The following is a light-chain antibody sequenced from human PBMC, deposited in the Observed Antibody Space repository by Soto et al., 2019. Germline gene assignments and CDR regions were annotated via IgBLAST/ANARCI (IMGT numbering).Light chain of an antibody. J-gene: IGLJ1*01. CDR3: CSYAGSSYV. Sequence: QSALTQPRSVSGSPGQSVTISCTGTSSDVGGYNYVSWYQQHPGKAPKLMIYDVSKRPSGVPDRFSGSKSGNTASLTIFGLQAEDEADYYCCSYAGSSYVFGTGTKVTVL. CDR2: DVS. V-gene: IGLV2-11*01. CDR1: SSDVGGYNY.